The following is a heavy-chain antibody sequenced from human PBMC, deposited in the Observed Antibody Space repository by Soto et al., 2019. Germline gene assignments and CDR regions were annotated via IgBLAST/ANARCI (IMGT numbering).Heavy chain of an antibody. CDR3: ERELVITTRVDHYYATDV. D-gene: IGHD3-22*01. CDR1: GFTFSSYW. V-gene: IGHV3-7*01. CDR2: IKQDGSEK. Sequence: PGGSLRLSCAASGFTFSSYWMSWVRQAPGKGLEWVANIKQDGSEKYYVDSVKGRFTISRDNAKNSLYLQMNSLRAEDTAVYYCERELVITTRVDHYYATDVCGQGTTVTVS. J-gene: IGHJ6*02.